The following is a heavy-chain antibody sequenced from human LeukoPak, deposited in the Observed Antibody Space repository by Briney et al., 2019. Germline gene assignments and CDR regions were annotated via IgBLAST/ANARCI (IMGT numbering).Heavy chain of an antibody. CDR3: ARGIGGGYFDY. V-gene: IGHV4-59*01. Sequence: PSETLSLTCTVSGGSISSYYWSWIRQPPGKGLEWIGYIYYSGSTNYNPSLKSRVTISVDTSKNQFSLKLSSVTAADTAVYYCARGIGGGYFDYWGQGTLATVSS. J-gene: IGHJ4*02. CDR1: GGSISSYY. CDR2: IYYSGST. D-gene: IGHD3-16*01.